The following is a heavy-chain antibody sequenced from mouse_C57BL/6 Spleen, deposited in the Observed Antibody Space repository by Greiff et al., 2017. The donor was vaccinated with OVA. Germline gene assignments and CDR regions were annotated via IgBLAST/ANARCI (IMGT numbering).Heavy chain of an antibody. CDR2: IDPSDSYT. Sequence: QVQLKQPGAELVRPGTSVKLSCKASGYTFTSYWMHWVKQRPGQGLEWIGVIDPSDSYTNYNQKFKGKATLTVDTSSSTAYMQLSSLTSEDSAVYYCARGRTVVATRYFDVWGTGTTVTVSS. J-gene: IGHJ1*03. V-gene: IGHV1-59*01. CDR3: ARGRTVVATRYFDV. CDR1: GYTFTSYW. D-gene: IGHD1-1*01.